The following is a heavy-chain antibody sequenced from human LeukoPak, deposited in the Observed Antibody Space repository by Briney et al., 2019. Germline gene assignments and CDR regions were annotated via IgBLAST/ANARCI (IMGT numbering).Heavy chain of an antibody. J-gene: IGHJ3*02. Sequence: GGSLRLSCAASGFTFSDYYMSWIRQAPGKGLEWVSYISSSGSTIYYADSVKGLFTISRDNAKNSLYLQMNSLRAEGTAVYYCARDLRGYNYLRQVDAFDIWGQGTMVTVSS. CDR1: GFTFSDYY. CDR2: ISSSGSTI. V-gene: IGHV3-11*04. D-gene: IGHD5-24*01. CDR3: ARDLRGYNYLRQVDAFDI.